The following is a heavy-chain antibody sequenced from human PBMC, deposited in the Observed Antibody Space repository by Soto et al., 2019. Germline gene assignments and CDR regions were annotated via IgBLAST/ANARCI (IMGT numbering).Heavy chain of an antibody. CDR3: ARGGIAAAGSPYYYYGMDV. CDR2: IWYDGSNK. J-gene: IGHJ6*02. V-gene: IGHV3-33*01. D-gene: IGHD6-13*01. CDR1: GFTFSSYG. Sequence: GGSLRLSCAASGFTFSSYGMHWVRQAPGKGLEWVAVIWYDGSNKYYADSVKGRFTISRENSKNTLYLQMNSLRAEDTAVYYCARGGIAAAGSPYYYYGMDVWGQGTTVTVSS.